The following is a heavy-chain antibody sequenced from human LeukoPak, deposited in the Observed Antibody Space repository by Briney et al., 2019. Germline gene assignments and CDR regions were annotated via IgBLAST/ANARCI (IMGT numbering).Heavy chain of an antibody. D-gene: IGHD6-13*01. CDR1: GGSVSSNSYY. CDR2: VYYSGST. Sequence: SETLSLTCSVSGGSVSSNSYYWAWIRQPPGKGLEWIGGVYYSGSTYYNPSLKSRVTISVDTSKNQFSLKLSSVTAADTAVYYCASGMEQQLGYYYYYMDVWGKGTTVTVSS. CDR3: ASGMEQQLGYYYYYMDV. J-gene: IGHJ6*03. V-gene: IGHV4-39*07.